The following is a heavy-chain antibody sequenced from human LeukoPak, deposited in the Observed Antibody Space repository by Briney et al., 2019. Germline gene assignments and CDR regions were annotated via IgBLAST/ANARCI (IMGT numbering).Heavy chain of an antibody. D-gene: IGHD2-2*01. CDR1: GFTFSSYA. J-gene: IGHJ6*02. CDR2: ISGSGGST. V-gene: IGHV3-23*01. CDR3: AKHCSSTSWWVHYYYGMDV. Sequence: GGSLRLSCAASGFTFSSYAMSWVRQAPGKGLEWVSAISGSGGSTYYADSVKGRFTISRDNSKNTLYLQMNSLRAEDTAVYYCAKHCSSTSWWVHYYYGMDVWGQGTTVTVSS.